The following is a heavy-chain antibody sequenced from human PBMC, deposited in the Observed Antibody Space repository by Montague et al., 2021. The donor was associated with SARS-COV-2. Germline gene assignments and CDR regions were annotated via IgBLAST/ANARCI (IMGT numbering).Heavy chain of an antibody. CDR3: ASPTYYYDSSGSDAFDI. D-gene: IGHD3-22*01. J-gene: IGHJ3*02. CDR1: GGSISSSNYY. Sequence: SETLSLTCTVSGGSISSSNYYWGWIRQPPGKGLEWIGSIYYSWSTYYNPSLKSRVTIFVDTSKNQFSLKLSSVTAADTAVYYCASPTYYYDSSGSDAFDIWGQGTMVTVSS. V-gene: IGHV4-39*01. CDR2: IYYSWST.